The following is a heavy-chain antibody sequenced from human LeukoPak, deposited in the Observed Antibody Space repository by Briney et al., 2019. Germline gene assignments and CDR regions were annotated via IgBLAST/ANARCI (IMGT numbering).Heavy chain of an antibody. CDR3: ARVRAGSSSPSVSDSFDI. Sequence: SETLSLTCTVSGGSIRSSSYYWGWIRQPPRKGLQWIGEINHSGSTNYNPSLKSRVTISLDTSKNQFSLKLSSVTAADTAVYYCARVRAGSSSPSVSDSFDIWGQGTMVTVSS. CDR2: INHSGST. V-gene: IGHV4-39*07. CDR1: GGSIRSSSYY. D-gene: IGHD6-6*01. J-gene: IGHJ3*02.